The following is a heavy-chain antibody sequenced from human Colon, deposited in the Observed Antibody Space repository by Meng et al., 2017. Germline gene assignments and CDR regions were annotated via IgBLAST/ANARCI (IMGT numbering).Heavy chain of an antibody. CDR1: GYTLTSYY. CDR3: VRGPPQTFSLDY. Sequence: ASVKVSCKAAGYTLTSYYIHWVRQAPGQGLEYMGIIRPSSGDTRYAQKFQGRVTMTRDKSTSTVYMELSRLRSEDTTVYYCVRGPPQTFSLDYCGQGTLVTVSS. V-gene: IGHV1-46*01. J-gene: IGHJ4*02. D-gene: IGHD1-14*01. CDR2: IRPSSGDT.